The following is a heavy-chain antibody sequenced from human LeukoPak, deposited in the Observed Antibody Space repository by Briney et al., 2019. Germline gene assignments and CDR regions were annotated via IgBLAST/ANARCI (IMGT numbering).Heavy chain of an antibody. Sequence: ASVKVSCKASGYTFTSYGISWVRQAPGQGLEWMGWISAYNGNTNYAQKLQGRVTMTTDTSTSTAYMELRSLRSDDTAVYYCARDALSYDSSGYSLAAFDIWGQGTMVTVSS. CDR3: ARDALSYDSSGYSLAAFDI. V-gene: IGHV1-18*01. CDR1: GYTFTSYG. CDR2: ISAYNGNT. J-gene: IGHJ3*02. D-gene: IGHD3-22*01.